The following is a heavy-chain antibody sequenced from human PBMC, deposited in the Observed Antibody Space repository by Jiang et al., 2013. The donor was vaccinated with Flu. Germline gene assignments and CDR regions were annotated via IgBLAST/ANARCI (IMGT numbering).Heavy chain of an antibody. CDR2: IYYSGST. CDR1: GGSISSYY. Sequence: ETLSLTCTVSGGSISSYYWSWIRQPPGKGLEWIGYIYYSGSTSYNPSLKSRVTISVDTSKNQFSLKLSSVTAADTAVYYCARDRVESDYYYYGMDVWGKGTTVTVSS. CDR3: ARDRVESDYYYYGMDV. V-gene: IGHV4-59*01. J-gene: IGHJ6*04. D-gene: IGHD5-24*01.